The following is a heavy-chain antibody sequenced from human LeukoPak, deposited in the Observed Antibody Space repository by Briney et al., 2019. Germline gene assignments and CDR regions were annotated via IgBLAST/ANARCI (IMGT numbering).Heavy chain of an antibody. V-gene: IGHV1-2*06. Sequence: ASVKVSCEASGYTFTGYYMHWVRQAPGQGLEWMGRINPNSGGTNYAQKFQGRVTMTRDTSISTAYMELSRLRSDDTAVYYCARSYGDYGNHYYDMGVWGKGTTVTVSS. CDR1: GYTFTGYY. CDR3: ARSYGDYGNHYYDMGV. J-gene: IGHJ6*03. D-gene: IGHD4-17*01. CDR2: INPNSGGT.